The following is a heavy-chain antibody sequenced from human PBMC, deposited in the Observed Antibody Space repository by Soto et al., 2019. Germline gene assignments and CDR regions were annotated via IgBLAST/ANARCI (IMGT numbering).Heavy chain of an antibody. CDR3: ARDRGSHGFDY. CDR2: INTDGSTT. CDR1: GFTFSSFW. V-gene: IGHV3-74*01. J-gene: IGHJ4*02. Sequence: GGSLRLSCAASGFTFSSFWMHWVRQAPGKGLVWVSRINTDGSTTNYADSVKGRFTISRDNAKNTLYLQMNSLRAEDTAVYYCARDRGSHGFDYWGQGTLVTVSS. D-gene: IGHD1-26*01.